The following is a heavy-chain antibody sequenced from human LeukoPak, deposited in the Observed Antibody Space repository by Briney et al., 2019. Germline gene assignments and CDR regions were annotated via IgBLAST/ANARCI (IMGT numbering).Heavy chain of an antibody. Sequence: GGSLRLSCAASGFTFSSYAVSWVRQAPGKGLEWVSSISGSGGSTYSADSVKGRFTISRDNSKNTLYLQTNSLRAEDTALYYCAKDRSCTNDICHGDFDYWGQGTLVTVSS. CDR2: ISGSGGST. CDR1: GFTFSSYA. J-gene: IGHJ4*02. V-gene: IGHV3-23*01. D-gene: IGHD2-8*01. CDR3: AKDRSCTNDICHGDFDY.